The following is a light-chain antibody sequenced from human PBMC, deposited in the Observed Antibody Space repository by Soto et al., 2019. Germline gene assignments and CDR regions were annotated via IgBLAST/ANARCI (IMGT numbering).Light chain of an antibody. CDR3: QHYNSYSEA. CDR2: QAS. CDR1: QSISSW. J-gene: IGKJ1*01. V-gene: IGKV1-5*03. Sequence: DIQMTQSPSTLSAFVGDRVTITCRASQSISSWLAWYQQKPGKAPKLLVYQASTLKSGVPSRFSGSGSGTEFTLTISSLQPDDFATYYCQHYNSYSEAFGQGTKVELK.